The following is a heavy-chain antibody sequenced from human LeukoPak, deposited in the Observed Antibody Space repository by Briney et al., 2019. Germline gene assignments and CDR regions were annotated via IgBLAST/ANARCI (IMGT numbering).Heavy chain of an antibody. J-gene: IGHJ4*02. CDR2: LNWNGAST. D-gene: IGHD3-3*01. V-gene: IGHV3-20*04. CDR3: ARTIYDFWSGYYDLFDY. CDR1: GFTFDDYG. Sequence: PGGSLRLSCAASGFTFDDYGLSWVRQVPGKGLEWVSGLNWNGASTGYADSVKGRFTISRDNAKNSLYLQMNSLRAEDTAVYYCARTIYDFWSGYYDLFDYWGQGTLVTVSS.